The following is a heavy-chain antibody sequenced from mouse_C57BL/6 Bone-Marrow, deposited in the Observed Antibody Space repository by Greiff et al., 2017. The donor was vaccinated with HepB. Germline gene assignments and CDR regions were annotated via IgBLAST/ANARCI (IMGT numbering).Heavy chain of an antibody. Sequence: EVQLQQSGPVLVKPGASVKMSCKASGYTFTDYYMNWVKQSHGKSLEWIGVINPYNGGTSYNQKFKGKATLTVDKSSSTAYMELNSLTSEDSAVYYYARPNWDAMDYWGQGTSVTVSS. D-gene: IGHD4-1*02. CDR1: GYTFTDYY. J-gene: IGHJ4*01. V-gene: IGHV1-19*01. CDR3: ARPNWDAMDY. CDR2: INPYNGGT.